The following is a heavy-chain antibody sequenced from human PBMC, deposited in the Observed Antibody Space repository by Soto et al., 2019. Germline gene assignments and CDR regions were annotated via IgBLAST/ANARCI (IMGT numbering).Heavy chain of an antibody. V-gene: IGHV4-39*01. CDR3: ASTRVNYWFDP. CDR2: IYYSGST. CDR1: GGSISIDSYY. J-gene: IGHJ5*02. D-gene: IGHD1-1*01. Sequence: PSETLSLTCTVSGGSISIDSYYWCWIRQPPGKGLEWIGSIYYSGSTYYNPSLKSRVTISVDTSKNQFSLKLSSVTAADTAVYYCASTRVNYWFDPWGQGTLVTVSS.